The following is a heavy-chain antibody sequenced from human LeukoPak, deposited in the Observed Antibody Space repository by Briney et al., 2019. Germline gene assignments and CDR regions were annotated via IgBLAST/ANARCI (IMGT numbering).Heavy chain of an antibody. J-gene: IGHJ4*02. Sequence: PGGSLRLSCAASGFTFSSYGMHWVRQAPGKGLEWVAVISYDGSNKYYADSVKGRFTISRDNSKNTLYLQMNSLRAEDTAVYYCAKDLRTVFSAFDYWGQGTLVTASS. CDR3: AKDLRTVFSAFDY. D-gene: IGHD3-9*01. CDR1: GFTFSSYG. V-gene: IGHV3-30*18. CDR2: ISYDGSNK.